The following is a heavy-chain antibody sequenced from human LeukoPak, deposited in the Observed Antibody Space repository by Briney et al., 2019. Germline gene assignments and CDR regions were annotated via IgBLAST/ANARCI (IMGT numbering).Heavy chain of an antibody. CDR1: GYTFTSYG. CDR3: AREGEGCSGGSCYYAFDI. J-gene: IGHJ3*02. D-gene: IGHD2-15*01. Sequence: GASVKVSCKASGYTFTSYGISWVRQAPGQGLEWMGGIIPIFGTANYAQKFQGRVTITADESTSTAYMELSSLRSEDTAVYYCAREGEGCSGGSCYYAFDIWGQGTMATVSS. V-gene: IGHV1-69*13. CDR2: IIPIFGTA.